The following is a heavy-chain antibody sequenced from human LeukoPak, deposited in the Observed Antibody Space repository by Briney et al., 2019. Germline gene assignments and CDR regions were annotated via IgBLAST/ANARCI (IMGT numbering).Heavy chain of an antibody. V-gene: IGHV6-1*01. CDR1: GDSVPSNSTA. D-gene: IGHD1-7*01. CDR3: ARGGFGYNWNCYFDY. CDR2: TYYRSKWYN. Sequence: SQTLSLTCAIYGDSVPSNSTAWNWIRQSPSRGLEWLGRTYYRSKWYNDYAVFLKSRITINPDTSKNQFSLQLNSVTPEDTAVYYCARGGFGYNWNCYFDYWGQGTLVTVSS. J-gene: IGHJ4*02.